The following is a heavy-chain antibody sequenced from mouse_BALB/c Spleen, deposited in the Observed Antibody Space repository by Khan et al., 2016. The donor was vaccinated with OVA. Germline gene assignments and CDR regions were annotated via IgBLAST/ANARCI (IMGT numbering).Heavy chain of an antibody. CDR3: ARPPYFSYTLDY. J-gene: IGHJ4*01. CDR2: INTYTGEP. Sequence: QIQLVQSGPELKKPGETVKISCKASGYSFTNYGINWVKQSPGKALKWMGWINTYTGEPTYADDFKGWFAFSLETSANTAYLQINILKNEDTATYFCARPPYFSYTLDYWGQGTSVTVSS. CDR1: GYSFTNYG. D-gene: IGHD2-10*01. V-gene: IGHV9-3-1*01.